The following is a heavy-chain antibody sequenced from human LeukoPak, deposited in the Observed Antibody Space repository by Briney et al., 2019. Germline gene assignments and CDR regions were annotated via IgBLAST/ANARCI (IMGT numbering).Heavy chain of an antibody. V-gene: IGHV3-23*01. D-gene: IGHD4-17*01. CDR1: GFTFSSYA. CDR2: ISGSGGST. J-gene: IGHJ5*01. CDR3: AKDPPLSGDFDWIDP. Sequence: SGGSLRLSCAASGFTFSSYAMSWVRQAPGKGLEWVSAISGSGGSTYYADSVKGRFTISRDNSKNTLYLQMNSLGAEDTAVYYCAKDPPLSGDFDWIDPWGQGTLLTVSS.